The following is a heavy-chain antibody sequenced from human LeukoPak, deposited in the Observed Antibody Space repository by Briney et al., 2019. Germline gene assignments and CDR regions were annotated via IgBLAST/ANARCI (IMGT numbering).Heavy chain of an antibody. V-gene: IGHV3-21*01. CDR2: ISSSSSYI. J-gene: IGHJ5*02. CDR1: GFTFSSYS. Sequence: PGGSLRLSCAASGFTFSSYSMNWVRQAPGKGLEWVSSISSSSSYIYYADSVKGRFTISRDNAKNSLYLQMNSLRAEDTAVYYCAREAVAGYFGNWFDLWGQGTLVTVSS. CDR3: AREAVAGYFGNWFDL. D-gene: IGHD6-19*01.